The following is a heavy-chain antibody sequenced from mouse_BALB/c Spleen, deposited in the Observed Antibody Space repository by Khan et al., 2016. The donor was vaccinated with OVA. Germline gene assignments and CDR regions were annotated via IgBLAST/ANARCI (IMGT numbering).Heavy chain of an antibody. V-gene: IGHV1-69*02. D-gene: IGHD2-3*01. CDR3: TRGGFDGSSFAY. J-gene: IGHJ3*01. CDR2: VYPSDSYT. CDR1: GYTFTNYW. Sequence: QVQLQQSGAELVRPGASVKLSCKASGYTFTNYWINWVKQRPGQGLEWIGNVYPSDSYTNYNQKFKDKATLTVDKSSSTAYMQLSSPTSDDSAVYYGTRGGFDGSSFAYWGQGTLVTVSA.